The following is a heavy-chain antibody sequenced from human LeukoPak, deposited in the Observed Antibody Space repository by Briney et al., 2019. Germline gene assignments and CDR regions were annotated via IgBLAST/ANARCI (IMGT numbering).Heavy chain of an antibody. CDR2: ITWNSGSL. J-gene: IGHJ4*02. CDR1: GFTFDDYA. V-gene: IGHV3-9*01. CDR3: AKGRGGNYDQNYFDY. Sequence: PGGSLRLSCAASGFTFDDYAMHWVRQAPGRGLEWVSGITWNSGSLGYADSVKGRFTISRDNAKNSLYLQMNSLRAEDTALYYCAKGRGGNYDQNYFDYWGQGTLVTVSS. D-gene: IGHD1-26*01.